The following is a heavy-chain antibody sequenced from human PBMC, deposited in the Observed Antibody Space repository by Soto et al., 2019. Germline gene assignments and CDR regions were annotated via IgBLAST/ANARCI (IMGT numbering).Heavy chain of an antibody. D-gene: IGHD6-6*01. CDR1: GFSFSGHG. V-gene: IGHV3-30*02. J-gene: IGHJ4*02. Sequence: GGSLRLSCAASGFSFSGHGMHWVRQAPGKGLEWVASITRDGYNKYYADSVKGRFTISRDNSKNTLSLQMTALRVEDSSVYYCTKSSGGSSSVGMDYWGPGTLVTVSS. CDR2: ITRDGYNK. CDR3: TKSSGGSSSVGMDY.